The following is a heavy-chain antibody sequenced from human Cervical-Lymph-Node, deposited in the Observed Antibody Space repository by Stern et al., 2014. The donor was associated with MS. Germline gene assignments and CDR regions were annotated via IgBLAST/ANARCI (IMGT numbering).Heavy chain of an antibody. Sequence: QVQLVESGGGLVKPGGSLGLSCAASGFTFSDLYMSWIRQAPGKGLEYVSFISSRGTIIFDADSVKGRFTVSRDNTKNSLFLQMNSLRAEDTAVYYCARHQEYQLVGGNFSYGMDVWGQGTTVTVS. D-gene: IGHD2-2*01. V-gene: IGHV3-11*01. CDR3: ARHQEYQLVGGNFSYGMDV. J-gene: IGHJ6*02. CDR1: GFTFSDLY. CDR2: ISSRGTII.